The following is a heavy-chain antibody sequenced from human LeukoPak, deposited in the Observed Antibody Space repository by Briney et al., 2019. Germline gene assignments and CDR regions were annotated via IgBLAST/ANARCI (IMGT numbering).Heavy chain of an antibody. D-gene: IGHD6-13*01. V-gene: IGHV7-4-1*02. J-gene: IGHJ5*02. CDR1: GYTFTSYA. CDR3: ARDSRPPYSSRNWFDP. Sequence: ASVKVSCKASGYTFTSYAMNWVRQAPGQGLEWMGWINTNTGNPTYAQGFTGRFVFSLDTSVSTAYLQISSLKAEDTAVYYCARDSRPPYSSRNWFDPWGQGTLVTVSS. CDR2: INTNTGNP.